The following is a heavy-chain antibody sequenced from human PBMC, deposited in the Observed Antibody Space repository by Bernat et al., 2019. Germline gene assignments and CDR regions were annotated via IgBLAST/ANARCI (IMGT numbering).Heavy chain of an antibody. Sequence: QVQLVESGGGVVQPGRSLRLSCAASGFTFSSYAMHWVRQAPGKGLEWVAVISYDGSNKYYADSVKGRFTISRDSSKNTRYLQMNSLRAEDTAVYYCAKVYGSGDRYYYGMDVWGQGTTVTVSS. CDR3: AKVYGSGDRYYYGMDV. D-gene: IGHD3-10*01. J-gene: IGHJ6*02. CDR2: ISYDGSNK. V-gene: IGHV3-30-3*01. CDR1: GFTFSSYA.